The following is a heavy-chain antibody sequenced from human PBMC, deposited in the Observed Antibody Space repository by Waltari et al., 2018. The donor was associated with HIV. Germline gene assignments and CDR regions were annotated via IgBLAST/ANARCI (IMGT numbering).Heavy chain of an antibody. CDR3: ARAQENSGGLAFQL. CDR2: MFHSGST. D-gene: IGHD2-15*01. V-gene: IGHV4-38-2*02. J-gene: IGHJ1*01. CDR1: GYAIRRGFY. Sequence: QVQLQESGPGLVRPSATLSLNCTVSGYAIRRGFYWAWLRRPRGKGLEWIGSMFHSGSTYYNPSLKSRVTMSIDVTKNRISLNLKSVTATDTALYYCARAQENSGGLAFQLWGLGTLVTVSS.